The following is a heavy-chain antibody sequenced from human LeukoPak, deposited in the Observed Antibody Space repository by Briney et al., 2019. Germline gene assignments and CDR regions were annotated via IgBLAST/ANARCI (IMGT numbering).Heavy chain of an antibody. Sequence: PGGTLRLSCAASGFTFNNYGMHWVRQAPGKGLERVATIWYDGSNKYYGDPVKSRFTISSDNSKNTLYMQMNSLRAEDTAVYYCASDQVGSGGNWFDPWGQGILVTVSS. J-gene: IGHJ5*02. V-gene: IGHV3-33*01. D-gene: IGHD1-26*01. CDR1: GFTFNNYG. CDR2: IWYDGSNK. CDR3: ASDQVGSGGNWFDP.